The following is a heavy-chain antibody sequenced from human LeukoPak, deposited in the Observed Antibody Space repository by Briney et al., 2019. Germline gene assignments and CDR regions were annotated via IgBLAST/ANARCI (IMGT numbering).Heavy chain of an antibody. Sequence: PGGSLRLPCVASGFTFSSYAMSWVRQAPGKGLEWVANIKQDGSEKYYVDSVKGRFTISRDNAKNSLYLQMNSLRAEDTAVYYCARDRPYSGSHGAFDIWGQGTMVTVSS. J-gene: IGHJ3*02. CDR2: IKQDGSEK. V-gene: IGHV3-7*01. CDR3: ARDRPYSGSHGAFDI. D-gene: IGHD1-26*01. CDR1: GFTFSSYA.